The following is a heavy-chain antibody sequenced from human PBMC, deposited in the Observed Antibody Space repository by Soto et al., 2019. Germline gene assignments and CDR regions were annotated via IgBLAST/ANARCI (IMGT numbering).Heavy chain of an antibody. J-gene: IGHJ4*02. D-gene: IGHD3-22*01. CDR2: IYYSGST. CDR1: GGSISSYY. Sequence: SETLSLTCTVSGGSISSYYWSWIRQPPGKGLEWTGYIYYSGSTYYNPSLKSRVTISVDSSKNQFSLKLSSVTAADTAVYYCARRWDYYDGRFDYWGQGTLVTVSS. CDR3: ARRWDYYDGRFDY. V-gene: IGHV4-59*08.